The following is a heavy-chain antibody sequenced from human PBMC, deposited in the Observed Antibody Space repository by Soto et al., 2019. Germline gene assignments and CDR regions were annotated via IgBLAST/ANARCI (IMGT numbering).Heavy chain of an antibody. Sequence: ASVKVSCKSSGYIFSSYAMHWARQAPGQRLEWMGWINAVNGNTKYSQKFQGRVTITRDTSASTGYMELSSLKSEDTAVYYCGRSPWGDAIDIWGQGTMVTVSS. CDR1: GYIFSSYA. J-gene: IGHJ3*02. CDR2: INAVNGNT. V-gene: IGHV1-3*01. CDR3: GRSPWGDAIDI. D-gene: IGHD3-16*01.